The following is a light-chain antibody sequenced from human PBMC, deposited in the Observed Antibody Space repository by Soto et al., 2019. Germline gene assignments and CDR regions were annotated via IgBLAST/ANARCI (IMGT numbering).Light chain of an antibody. CDR3: HQTYSTLWT. J-gene: IGKJ1*01. CDR1: QTISSS. V-gene: IGKV1-39*01. CDR2: AAS. Sequence: DILMTQSPSSLSASVGDRVTITCLASQTISSSLNWYQQKPGKAPKLLIYAASSLQRGVPSRFSGSGSGAHFNLTISSLQPEDFATYFCHQTYSTLWTFGQGTKVDIK.